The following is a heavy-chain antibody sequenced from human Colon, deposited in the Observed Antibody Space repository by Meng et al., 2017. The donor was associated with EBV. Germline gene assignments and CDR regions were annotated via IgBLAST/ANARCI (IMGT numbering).Heavy chain of an antibody. J-gene: IGHJ2*01. CDR2: IYYSGST. V-gene: IGHV4-31*03. CDR1: GGSISSGNHY. D-gene: IGHD4-17*01. Sequence: QGQLQELVPGLVKPSQTLSLTCTVSGGSISSGNHYWSWIRQHPGKGLEYIGYIYYSGSTYYNPSLKSRVIISVDTSKNQFSLRLNSVTAADTAVYYCASLYGDSSVWYLDLWGRGTLVTVSS. CDR3: ASLYGDSSVWYLDL.